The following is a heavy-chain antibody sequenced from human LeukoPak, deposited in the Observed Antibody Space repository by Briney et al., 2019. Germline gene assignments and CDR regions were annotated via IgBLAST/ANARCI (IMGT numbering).Heavy chain of an antibody. V-gene: IGHV4-39*07. CDR3: ARGPPWDYYYYMDV. Sequence: SETLSLTCTVSGGSISSSSYYWGWIRQPPGKGQEWIGSIYYSGSTYYNPSLKSRVTISVDTSKNQFSLKLSSVTAADTAVYYCARGPPWDYYYYMDVWGKGTTVTVSS. J-gene: IGHJ6*03. CDR2: IYYSGST. CDR1: GGSISSSSYY.